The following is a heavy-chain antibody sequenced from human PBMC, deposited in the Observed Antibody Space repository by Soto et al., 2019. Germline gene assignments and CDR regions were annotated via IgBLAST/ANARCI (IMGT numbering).Heavy chain of an antibody. D-gene: IGHD1-1*01. J-gene: IGHJ6*02. CDR2: ISYDGSNK. V-gene: IGHV3-30-3*01. Sequence: GGSLRLSCAASGFTFSSYAMHWVRQSPGKGLEWVAVISYDGSNKYYADSVKGRFTISRDNSKNTLYLQMNSLRAEDTAVYYCARVHGTTPGYYYYGMDVWGQGTTVTVSS. CDR3: ARVHGTTPGYYYYGMDV. CDR1: GFTFSSYA.